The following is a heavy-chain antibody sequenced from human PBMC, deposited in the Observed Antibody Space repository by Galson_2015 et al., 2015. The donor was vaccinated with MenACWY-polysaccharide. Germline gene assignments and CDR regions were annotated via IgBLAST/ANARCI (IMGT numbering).Heavy chain of an antibody. Sequence: SLRLSCAASGFSLSADWMNWVRQIPGKGLEWVANINQPGRDKYYVDSVRGRFTISRDNAKNSVYLQMDSLRAEDTAVYYCARPSSGGSYYNDWGQGTLVTVSS. J-gene: IGHJ4*02. V-gene: IGHV3-7*01. CDR3: ARPSSGGSYYND. D-gene: IGHD2-15*01. CDR1: GFSLSADW. CDR2: INQPGRDK.